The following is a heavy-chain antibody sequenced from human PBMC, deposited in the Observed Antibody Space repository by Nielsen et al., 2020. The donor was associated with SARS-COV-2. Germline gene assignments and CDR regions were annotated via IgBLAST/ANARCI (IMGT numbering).Heavy chain of an antibody. Sequence: SETLSLTCTLSGGSISAYYWSWIRQPPGKGLEWIGYVYYSGHTNYNPSLKSRVTISVDTSKSQFSLKLSSVTAADTAVYYCARGFDYWGQGTLVTVSS. CDR2: VYYSGHT. CDR3: ARGFDY. V-gene: IGHV4-59*01. J-gene: IGHJ4*02. CDR1: GGSISAYY.